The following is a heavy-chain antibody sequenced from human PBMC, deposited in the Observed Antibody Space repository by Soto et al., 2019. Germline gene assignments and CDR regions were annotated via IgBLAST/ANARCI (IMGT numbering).Heavy chain of an antibody. Sequence: QVQLVQSGAEVKKPGSSVKVSCKASGGTFSSYAISWVRQAPGQGLEWMGGIIPIFGTANYAQKFQGRVTITADESTSTAYMERSSLRSEDTAVYYCARRQYCSSTSCYVNYYYYGMDVWGQGTTVTVSS. D-gene: IGHD2-2*01. CDR2: IIPIFGTA. V-gene: IGHV1-69*01. J-gene: IGHJ6*02. CDR1: GGTFSSYA. CDR3: ARRQYCSSTSCYVNYYYYGMDV.